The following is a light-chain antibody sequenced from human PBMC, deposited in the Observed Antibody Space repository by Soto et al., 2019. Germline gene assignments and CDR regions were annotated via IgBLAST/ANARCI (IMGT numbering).Light chain of an antibody. V-gene: IGLV2-14*01. Sequence: QSALTQPASVSGSPGQTITISCTGTSSDVGGYNYVSWYQQHPGKVPKLMIYEVSNRPSWVSNRFSGSKSGNTASLTISGLQAAEEADYYCNSYTRSSTLVFGGGTKLTVL. CDR3: NSYTRSSTLV. CDR2: EVS. J-gene: IGLJ2*01. CDR1: SSDVGGYNY.